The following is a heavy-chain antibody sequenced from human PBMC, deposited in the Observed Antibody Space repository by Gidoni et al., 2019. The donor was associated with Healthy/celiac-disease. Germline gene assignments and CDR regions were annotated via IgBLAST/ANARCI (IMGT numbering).Heavy chain of an antibody. Sequence: QVQLQESGPGLVKPSETLSLTCTVAGGSFSSYYWSWIRQPPGKGLEWIGYIYYSGSTNYNPSLKSRVTISVDTSKNQFSLKLSSVTAADTAVYYCARAVVAATLNWFDPWGQGTLVTVSS. CDR1: GGSFSSYY. D-gene: IGHD2-15*01. CDR3: ARAVVAATLNWFDP. CDR2: IYYSGST. J-gene: IGHJ5*02. V-gene: IGHV4-59*01.